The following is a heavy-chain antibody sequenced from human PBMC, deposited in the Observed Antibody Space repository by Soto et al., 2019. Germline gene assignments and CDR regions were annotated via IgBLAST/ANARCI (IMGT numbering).Heavy chain of an antibody. CDR1: GFSFSNYN. J-gene: IGHJ4*02. V-gene: IGHV3-48*02. Sequence: GGSLRFSCVASGFSFSNYNMNWVRQAPGKGLEWVSYITDSSDTVHYADSVRGRFTISRDNAESSLYLQMNSLRDEDTAVYFCARDFGHGYYLDYWGRGTLVTVSS. CDR3: ARDFGHGYYLDY. CDR2: ITDSSDTV. D-gene: IGHD3-3*01.